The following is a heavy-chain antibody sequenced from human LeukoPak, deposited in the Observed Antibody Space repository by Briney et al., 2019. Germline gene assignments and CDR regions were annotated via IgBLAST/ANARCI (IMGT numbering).Heavy chain of an antibody. CDR2: ISYDGSNK. CDR1: GFTFSSYS. J-gene: IGHJ6*02. V-gene: IGHV3-30*03. D-gene: IGHD6-19*01. CDR3: ARAGRIAVAGYYYYYGMDV. Sequence: GGSLRLSCAASGFTFSSYSMNWVRQAPGKGLEWVAVISYDGSNKYYADSVKGRFTISRDNSKNTLYLQMNSLRAEDTAVYYCARAGRIAVAGYYYYYGMDVWGQGTTVTVSS.